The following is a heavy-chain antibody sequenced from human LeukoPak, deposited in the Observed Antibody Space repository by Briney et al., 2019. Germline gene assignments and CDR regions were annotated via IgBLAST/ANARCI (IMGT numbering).Heavy chain of an antibody. CDR1: GGSISSYY. Sequence: PSXXXXLTCTVSGGSISSYYWSWIRQPPGKGLEWMGYIYYSGSTNYNPSLKRRVTISVETSKKQFSLKLSSVTAADTAVYYCARTYYGDYYYYYMDVWGKGTTVTVSS. J-gene: IGHJ6*03. V-gene: IGHV4-59*01. CDR3: ARTYYGDYYYYYMDV. CDR2: IYYSGST. D-gene: IGHD4-17*01.